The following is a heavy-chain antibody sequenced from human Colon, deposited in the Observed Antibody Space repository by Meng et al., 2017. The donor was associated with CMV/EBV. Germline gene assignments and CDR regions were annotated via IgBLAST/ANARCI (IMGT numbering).Heavy chain of an antibody. V-gene: IGHV1-2*02. CDR2: INPNGGGT. CDR3: ARVKCGTTSCSQGLDP. J-gene: IGHJ5*02. Sequence: VKVSCKASGYTFTDYYLHWVRQAPGQGLEWMGWINPNGGGTDYARTFQGRVAMTRDTSTTTVYLEVNRLTSADTATYYCARVKCGTTSCSQGLDPWGQGTLVTVSS. D-gene: IGHD1-7*01. CDR1: GYTFTDYY.